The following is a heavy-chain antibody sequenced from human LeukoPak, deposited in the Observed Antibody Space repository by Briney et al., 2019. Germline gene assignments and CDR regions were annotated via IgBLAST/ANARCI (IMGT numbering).Heavy chain of an antibody. CDR2: INPNSGGT. CDR1: GYTFTGYY. J-gene: IGHJ5*02. CDR3: ARSPRSYYYGSGSYWNWFDP. D-gene: IGHD3-10*01. V-gene: IGHV1-2*02. Sequence: ASVKVSCKASGYTFTGYYMHWVRQAPGQGLEWMGWINPNSGGTNYAQKFQGRVTMTRDTSISTAYMELSRLRSDDTAAYYCARSPRSYYYGSGSYWNWFDPWGQGTLVTVSS.